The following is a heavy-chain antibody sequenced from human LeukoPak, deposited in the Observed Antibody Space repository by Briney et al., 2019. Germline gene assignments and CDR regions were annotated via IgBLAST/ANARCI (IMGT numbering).Heavy chain of an antibody. CDR1: GGTFSSYA. V-gene: IGHV1-69*05. J-gene: IGHJ6*03. CDR3: ARDGREGATRYYYYYMDV. CDR2: IIPIFGTA. D-gene: IGHD1-26*01. Sequence: SVKVSCKASGGTFSSYAISWVRQAPGQGLGWMGGIIPIFGTANYAQKFQGRVTITTDESTSTAYMELSSLRSEDTAVYYCARDGREGATRYYYYYMDVWGKGTTVTVSS.